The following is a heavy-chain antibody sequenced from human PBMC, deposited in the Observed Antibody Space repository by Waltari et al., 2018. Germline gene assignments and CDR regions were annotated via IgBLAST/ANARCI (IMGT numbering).Heavy chain of an antibody. CDR2: IKQDGSEK. J-gene: IGHJ6*02. D-gene: IGHD2-21*01. CDR1: GFTFSSCW. CDR3: ARDASPHSHMDV. V-gene: IGHV3-7*01. Sequence: EVQLVDSGGGLVKHGGSLRLSWAASGFTFSSCWMSWVRQAPWKGLEWVANIKQDGSEKYYVDSVNGRFTLSRDNAKNSLYLQMNSLRAEDTAVYYCARDASPHSHMDVWGHGTTVTVSS.